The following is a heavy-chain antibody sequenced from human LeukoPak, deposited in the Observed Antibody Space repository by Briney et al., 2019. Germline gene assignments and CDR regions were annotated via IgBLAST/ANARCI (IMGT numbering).Heavy chain of an antibody. CDR2: INHSGST. J-gene: IGHJ5*02. D-gene: IGHD3-10*01. CDR3: ARGRGTMVRGLFDP. V-gene: IGHV4-34*01. CDR1: GVSFIGYY. Sequence: SETLSLTCAVYGVSFIGYYWSWIRQPPGKGLEWIGEINHSGSTNYNPSLKSRVTISVDTSKNQFSLKLSPVTAADTAVYYCARGRGTMVRGLFDPWGQGTQVTVSS.